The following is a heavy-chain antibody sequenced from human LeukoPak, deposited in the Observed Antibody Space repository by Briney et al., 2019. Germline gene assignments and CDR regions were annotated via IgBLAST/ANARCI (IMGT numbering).Heavy chain of an antibody. V-gene: IGHV3-11*04. CDR3: ARRGYCSSTSCYWLDY. D-gene: IGHD2-2*01. CDR1: GFTFTDYY. Sequence: GGSLRLSCAASGFTFTDYYMSWIRQAPGKGLEWVSYISSSSSSTIYYADSVKGRFTISRDNAKNSLYLQMNSLRAEDTAVYYCARRGYCSSTSCYWLDYWGQGTLVTVSS. J-gene: IGHJ4*02. CDR2: ISSSSSSTI.